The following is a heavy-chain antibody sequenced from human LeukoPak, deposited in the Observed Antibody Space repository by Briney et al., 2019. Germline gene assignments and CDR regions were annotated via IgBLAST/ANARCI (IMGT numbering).Heavy chain of an antibody. CDR2: ISAYNGNT. CDR3: ARQRAAAAGLYYYYYMDV. Sequence: GASVKVSCKASGYTFTSYGISWVRQAPGQGLEWMGWISAYNGNTNYAQKLQGRVTMTTDTSTSTAYMELRSLRSDDTAVYYCARQRAAAAGLYYYYYMDVWGKGTTVTVSS. CDR1: GYTFTSYG. D-gene: IGHD6-13*01. V-gene: IGHV1-18*01. J-gene: IGHJ6*03.